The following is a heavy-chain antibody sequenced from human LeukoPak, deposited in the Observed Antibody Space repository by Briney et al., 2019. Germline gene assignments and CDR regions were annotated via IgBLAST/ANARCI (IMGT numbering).Heavy chain of an antibody. V-gene: IGHV3-43D*03. CDR1: GFTFGEYG. CDR2: ITWDGGST. J-gene: IGHJ5*02. CDR3: AKDIHIGHGSGWPES. D-gene: IGHD6-19*01. Sequence: PGGSLRLSCAASGFTFGEYGMHWVRQVPGKGLEWVCHITWDGGSTYYAGSVKGRFTIYRDNSKNSLFLQMNSLGPEDTALYYCAKDIHIGHGSGWPESWAQGTLVTVSS.